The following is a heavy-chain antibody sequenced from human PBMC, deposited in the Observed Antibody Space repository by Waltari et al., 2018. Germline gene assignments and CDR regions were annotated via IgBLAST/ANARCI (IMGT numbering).Heavy chain of an antibody. CDR2: IGLGGGPV. CDR1: GFTFSSFS. J-gene: IGHJ5*01. D-gene: IGHD6-13*01. V-gene: IGHV3-48*01. CDR3: ARGSAAGIAS. Sequence: EVQLVESGGGLVQPGGSLRLSCAASGFTFSSFSMHWVRQGPGKGLEWISYIGLGGGPVHYADSVKGRFTIFRDKDKNSLYLEMNSLRAEDTGLYYCARGSAAGIASWGQGTLVTVSS.